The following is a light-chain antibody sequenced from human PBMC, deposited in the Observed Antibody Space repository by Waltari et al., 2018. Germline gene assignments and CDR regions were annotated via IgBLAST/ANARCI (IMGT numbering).Light chain of an antibody. V-gene: IGLV2-14*03. CDR3: SSFTSTNTLL. CDR2: DVS. J-gene: IGLJ2*01. Sequence: QSALTQPASVSGSPGQSIPISCTGTSHAIGYSCYVPWYQQHPGKAPKLIIYDVSERPSGVSNRFSGSKSGNTASLTISGLQAEDEADYYCSSFTSTNTLLFGGGTKLTVL. CDR1: SHAIGYSCY.